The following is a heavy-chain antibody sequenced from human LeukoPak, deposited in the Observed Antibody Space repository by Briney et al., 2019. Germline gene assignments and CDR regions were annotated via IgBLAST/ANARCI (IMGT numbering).Heavy chain of an antibody. CDR2: ISGSGGST. CDR3: AKGGGEARPNDYYYMDV. CDR1: GFTFSSYA. V-gene: IGHV3-23*01. D-gene: IGHD6-6*01. Sequence: GGSLRLSCAASGFTFSSYAMSWVRQAPGKGLEWVSAISGSGGSTYYADSVKGRFTISRDNSKNTLYLQMNSLRAEDTAVYYCAKGGGEARPNDYYYMDVWGKGTTVTVSS. J-gene: IGHJ6*03.